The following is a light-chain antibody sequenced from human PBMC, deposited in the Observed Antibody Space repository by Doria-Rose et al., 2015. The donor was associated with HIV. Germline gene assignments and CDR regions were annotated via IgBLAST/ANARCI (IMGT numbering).Light chain of an antibody. CDR1: QDISNS. J-gene: IGKJ2*01. Sequence: QLNQSPSSLSAWVGDKVTITCRASQDISNSLAWYQQIPGKAPKLLVYGASRLETGVPSSFSGSGSGTDYTLTISSLQPEDFATYYCQQYYTTPKYTFGQGTKLEI. CDR2: GAS. V-gene: IGKV1-NL1*01. CDR3: QQYYTTPKYT.